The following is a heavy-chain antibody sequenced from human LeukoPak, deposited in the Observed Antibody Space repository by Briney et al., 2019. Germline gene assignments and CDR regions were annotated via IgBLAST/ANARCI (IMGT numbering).Heavy chain of an antibody. Sequence: GGSLRLSCAASGFTFNTHGMHWVGQAPGKGLEWVAAIWFDGSVKHYSDAVKGRFTISRDNSLDTLYLQMNSLRVEDTAMYYCAKDTAIQFLEPAFWGQGTLVTVSS. V-gene: IGHV3-33*06. CDR2: IWFDGSVK. J-gene: IGHJ4*02. D-gene: IGHD3-3*01. CDR3: AKDTAIQFLEPAF. CDR1: GFTFNTHG.